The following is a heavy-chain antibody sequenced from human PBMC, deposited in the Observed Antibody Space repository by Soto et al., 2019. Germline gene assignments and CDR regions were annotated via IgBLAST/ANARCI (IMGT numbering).Heavy chain of an antibody. CDR1: GYTFTSYA. CDR2: INAGNGNT. D-gene: IGHD3-3*01. J-gene: IGHJ3*02. Sequence: ASVKVSCKASGYTFTSYAMHWVRQAPGQRLEWTGWINAGNGNTKYSQKFQGRVTITRDTSASTAYMELSSLRSEDTAVYYCARDLTIFGVAPPDAFDIWGQGLMVTVS. V-gene: IGHV1-3*01. CDR3: ARDLTIFGVAPPDAFDI.